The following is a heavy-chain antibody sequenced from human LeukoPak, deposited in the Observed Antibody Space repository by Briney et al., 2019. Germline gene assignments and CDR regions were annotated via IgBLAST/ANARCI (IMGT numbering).Heavy chain of an antibody. CDR2: IYISGST. CDR1: GGSISSYY. Sequence: SETLSLTCTVSGGSISSYYWSWIRQPAGKGLEWIGRIYISGSTNYNPSLKSRVTMSVDTSKNQFSLKLSSVTAADTAVYYCARDRGTWNDDGFDYWGKGTTVTISS. J-gene: IGHJ6*04. D-gene: IGHD1-1*01. CDR3: ARDRGTWNDDGFDY. V-gene: IGHV4-4*07.